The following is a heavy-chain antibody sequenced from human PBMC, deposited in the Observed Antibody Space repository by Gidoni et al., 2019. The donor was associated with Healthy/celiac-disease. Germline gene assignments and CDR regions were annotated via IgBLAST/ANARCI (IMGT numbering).Heavy chain of an antibody. V-gene: IGHV4-61*02. CDR3: ARAHYYDSSGYYSGGPFDY. J-gene: IGHJ4*02. Sequence: QVQLQESGPGLVKPTQTLALTCTVPGGSISSGTYYWSWIRQPAGKGLEWIGRIYTSGSTNYNPSLKSRVTISVDTSKNQFSLKLSSVTAADTAVYYCARAHYYDSSGYYSGGPFDYWGQGTLVTVSS. CDR1: GGSISSGTYY. D-gene: IGHD3-22*01. CDR2: IYTSGST.